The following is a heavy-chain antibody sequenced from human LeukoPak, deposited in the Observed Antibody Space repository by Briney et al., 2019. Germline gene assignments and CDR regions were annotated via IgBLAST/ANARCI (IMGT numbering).Heavy chain of an antibody. J-gene: IGHJ5*02. CDR2: INPNSGGT. CDR3: ARGVYSDILTGYYLNWFDP. D-gene: IGHD3-9*01. Sequence: GASVKVSCKASGHTFTGYYMHWVRQAPGQGLEWMGWINPNSGGTNYAQKFQGRVTMTRDTSISTAYMELSRLRSDDTAVYYCARGVYSDILTGYYLNWFDPWGQGTLVTVSS. V-gene: IGHV1-2*02. CDR1: GHTFTGYY.